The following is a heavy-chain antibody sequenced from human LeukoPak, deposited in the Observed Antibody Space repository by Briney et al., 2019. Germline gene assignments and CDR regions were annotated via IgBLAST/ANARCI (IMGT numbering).Heavy chain of an antibody. CDR3: ARYSSSWYARTGFDY. J-gene: IGHJ4*02. D-gene: IGHD6-13*01. CDR1: GYTFTGFY. V-gene: IGHV1-2*02. CDR2: ISPSSGDT. Sequence: GASVKVSCKTSGYTFTGFYIHWLRQAPGQGPEWMGWISPSSGDTNYAQKFQGRVTMTRDTSISTAYMELRSLTSDDTAVYYCARYSSSWYARTGFDYWGQGTLVTVSS.